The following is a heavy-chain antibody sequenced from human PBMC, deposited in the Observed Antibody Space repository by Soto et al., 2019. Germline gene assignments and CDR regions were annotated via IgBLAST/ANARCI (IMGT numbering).Heavy chain of an antibody. V-gene: IGHV4-39*01. D-gene: IGHD2-2*02. J-gene: IGHJ5*02. Sequence: SETLSLTCTVSGGSISRSTYYWGWIRQPPGKGLEWIGSIYYSGSTYYRPSLKSRVTISVDTSKNQFSLKLSPVTAADTAVYYCARQVPAAIRLGWFDPWGQGTLVTVSS. CDR3: ARQVPAAIRLGWFDP. CDR2: IYYSGST. CDR1: GGSISRSTYY.